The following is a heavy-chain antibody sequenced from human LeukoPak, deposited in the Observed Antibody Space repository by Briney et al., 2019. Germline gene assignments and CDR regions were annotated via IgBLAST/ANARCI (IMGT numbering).Heavy chain of an antibody. Sequence: SVKVSCKASGGTFSNYAISWVRQAPGQGLEWMGRIIPILGIANYAQKFQGRVTMTRDTSISTAYMELSRLRSDDTAVYYCARVGGYYDSSGYRPLEDYWGQGTLVTVSS. CDR3: ARVGGYYDSSGYRPLEDY. J-gene: IGHJ4*02. CDR1: GGTFSNYA. V-gene: IGHV1-69*04. CDR2: IIPILGIA. D-gene: IGHD3-22*01.